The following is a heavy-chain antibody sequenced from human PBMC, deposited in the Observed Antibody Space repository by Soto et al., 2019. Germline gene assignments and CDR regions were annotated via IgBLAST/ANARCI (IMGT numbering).Heavy chain of an antibody. CDR2: ISNDGSNK. V-gene: IGHV3-30-3*01. J-gene: IGHJ4*02. D-gene: IGHD1-26*01. CDR1: GFTFSSYA. Sequence: QVQLVESGGGVVQPGRSLRLSCAASGFTFSSYAMHWVRQAPGKGLEWVVVISNDGSNKYYADSVKGRFSIYRDNSKTTLYVQMNSRRDEDTAVYYCARDRGRGATIDYWGQGTLVTVSS. CDR3: ARDRGRGATIDY.